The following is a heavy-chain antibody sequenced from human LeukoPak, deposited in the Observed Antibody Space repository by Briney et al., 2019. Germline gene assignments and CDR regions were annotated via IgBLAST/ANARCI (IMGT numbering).Heavy chain of an antibody. Sequence: SETLSLTCTVSGGSISSYYWSWIRRPAGKGLEWIGRIYTSGSTNYNPSLKSRVTISVDKSKNQFSLKLSSVTAADTAVHYCARDSVHYYDSSGYSYYFDYWGQGTLVTVSS. CDR3: ARDSVHYYDSSGYSYYFDY. V-gene: IGHV4-4*07. J-gene: IGHJ4*02. D-gene: IGHD3-22*01. CDR1: GGSISSYY. CDR2: IYTSGST.